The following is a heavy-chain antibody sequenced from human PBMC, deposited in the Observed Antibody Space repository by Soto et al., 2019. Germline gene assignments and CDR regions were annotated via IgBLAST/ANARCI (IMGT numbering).Heavy chain of an antibody. CDR2: INWNGGST. D-gene: IGHD6-13*01. CDR3: ARAVAAAGPSYWFDP. CDR1: GFTFDDYG. V-gene: IGHV3-20*04. Sequence: GGSLRLSCAASGFTFDDYGMSWVRQAPGKGLEWVSGINWNGGSTGYADSVKGRFTISRDNAKNSLYLQMNSLRAEDTALYYCARAVAAAGPSYWFDPWGQGTLVTVSS. J-gene: IGHJ5*02.